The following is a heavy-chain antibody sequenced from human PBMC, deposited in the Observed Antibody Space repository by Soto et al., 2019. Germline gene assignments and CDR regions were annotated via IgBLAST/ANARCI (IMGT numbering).Heavy chain of an antibody. J-gene: IGHJ5*02. D-gene: IGHD4-17*01. CDR3: ASGASDYGGNSLSWFDP. Sequence: SVKVSCKASGYTFTYRYLHWVRQAPGQALEWMGWITPFNGNTNYAQKFQDRVTITRDRSMSTAYMELSSLRSEDTAMYYCASGASDYGGNSLSWFDPWGQGTLVTVSS. V-gene: IGHV1-45*02. CDR1: GYTFTYRY. CDR2: ITPFNGNT.